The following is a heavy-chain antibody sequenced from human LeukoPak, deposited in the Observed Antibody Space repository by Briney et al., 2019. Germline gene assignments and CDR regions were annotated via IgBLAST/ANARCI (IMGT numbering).Heavy chain of an antibody. J-gene: IGHJ4*02. CDR1: GFTFSSYA. V-gene: IGHV3-23*01. Sequence: GGSLRLSCAASGFTFSSYAMSWVRQAPGKGLEWDSAIIGSGSSTYYADSVKGRFTISRDNSKNTLFLQMNSLRAEDTAVYYCAKDRAQQLVLDFWGQGTLVTVSS. CDR2: IIGSGSST. D-gene: IGHD6-13*01. CDR3: AKDRAQQLVLDF.